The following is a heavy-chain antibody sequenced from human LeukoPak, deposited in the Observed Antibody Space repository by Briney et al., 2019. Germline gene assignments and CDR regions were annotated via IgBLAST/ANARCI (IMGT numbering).Heavy chain of an antibody. CDR2: IYSGGAT. V-gene: IGHV3-53*01. CDR3: ARGIGSSWSLDS. CDR1: GFSVSNKY. J-gene: IGHJ4*02. D-gene: IGHD6-13*01. Sequence: TGGSLRLSCAAPGFSVSNKYMSWVRQAPGRGLEWVSLIYSGGATYYADSVRGRFTHSRDNSKNTLDLQMSSLRAEDTAVYYCARGIGSSWSLDSWGQGTLVTVSS.